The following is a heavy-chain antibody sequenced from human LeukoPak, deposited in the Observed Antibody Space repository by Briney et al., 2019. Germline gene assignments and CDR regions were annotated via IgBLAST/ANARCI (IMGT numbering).Heavy chain of an antibody. V-gene: IGHV1-2*02. CDR3: VRGQWELLSFFDY. J-gene: IGHJ4*02. CDR2: INPNSGGT. Sequence: ASVKVSCKASGYTFTGYYIHWVRQAPGQGLEWMGWINPNSGGTNYAQKFQGRVTMTRDTSISTAYMELSRLRSDDTAVYYCVRGQWELLSFFDYWGQGTLVTASS. CDR1: GYTFTGYY. D-gene: IGHD1-26*01.